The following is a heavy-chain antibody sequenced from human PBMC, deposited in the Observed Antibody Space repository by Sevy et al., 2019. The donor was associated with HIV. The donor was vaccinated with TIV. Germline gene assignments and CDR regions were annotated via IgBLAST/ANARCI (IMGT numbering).Heavy chain of an antibody. CDR3: AKDLEWEPHYYYYGMDV. CDR2: IRYDGSNK. CDR1: GFTFSSYG. Sequence: GGSLRLSCAASGFTFSSYGMHWVRQAPGKGLEWVAFIRYDGSNKYYADSMKGRFTISRDNSKNTLYLQMNSLRAEDTAVYYCAKDLEWEPHYYYYGMDVWGQGTTVTVSS. D-gene: IGHD1-26*01. J-gene: IGHJ6*02. V-gene: IGHV3-30*02.